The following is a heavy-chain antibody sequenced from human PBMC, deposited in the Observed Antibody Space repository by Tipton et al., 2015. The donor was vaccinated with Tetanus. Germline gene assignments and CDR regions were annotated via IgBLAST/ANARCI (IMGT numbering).Heavy chain of an antibody. Sequence: LSCAVYGGTFNNYFWTWIRQPPGRGLEWIGEINYDGSTNYSPSLKSRVTLSLDTTKKQVSLKLSSVTAADTAVYYCARGDYYGSGTYDVWGQGTTVTVPS. CDR2: INYDGST. CDR1: GGTFNNYF. V-gene: IGHV4-34*01. CDR3: ARGDYYGSGTYDV. D-gene: IGHD3-10*01. J-gene: IGHJ6*02.